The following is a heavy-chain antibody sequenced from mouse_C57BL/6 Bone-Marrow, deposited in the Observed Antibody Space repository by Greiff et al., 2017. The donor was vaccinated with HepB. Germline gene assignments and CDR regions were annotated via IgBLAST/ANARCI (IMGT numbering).Heavy chain of an antibody. Sequence: DVKLVESEGGLVQPGCSMKLSCTASGFTFSDYYMAWVCQFPEKGLEWVANINYDGSSTYYLDSLKSRFIISRDNAKNILYLQMSSLKSEDTATYYCARDRGTTVVFDYWAEGTTLTISS. D-gene: IGHD1-1*01. CDR2: INYDGSST. V-gene: IGHV5-16*01. J-gene: IGHJ2*01. CDR3: ARDRGTTVVFDY. CDR1: GFTFSDYY.